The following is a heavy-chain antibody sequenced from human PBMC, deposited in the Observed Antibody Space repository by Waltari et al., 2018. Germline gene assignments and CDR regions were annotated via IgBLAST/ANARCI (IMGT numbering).Heavy chain of an antibody. CDR1: GGSIRSHY. J-gene: IGHJ4*02. V-gene: IGHV4-59*11. CDR3: ARDSRDGYDLDY. CDR2: IYYSGST. D-gene: IGHD5-12*01. Sequence: QVQLQESGPGLVKPSETLSLTCTVSGGSIRSHYWRWIRQPPGKGLGWIGYIYYSGSTNYNPAPKSRVTRSVDTSEKQFSLKLSSVTAADTAVYFCARDSRDGYDLDYWGQGTLVTVSS.